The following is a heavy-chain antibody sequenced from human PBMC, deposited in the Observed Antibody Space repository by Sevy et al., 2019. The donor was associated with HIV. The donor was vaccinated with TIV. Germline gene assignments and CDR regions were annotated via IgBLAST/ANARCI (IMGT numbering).Heavy chain of an antibody. D-gene: IGHD3-3*01. CDR1: GGSISSYY. Sequence: SETLSLTCTVSGGSISSYYWSWIRQPPGKGLEWIGYIYYSGSTNYNASLKSRVTISVDTSKNQFSLKLSSVTAADTAVYYWARDSDVEGFDYWGQGTLVTVSS. CDR3: ARDSDVEGFDY. V-gene: IGHV4-59*01. CDR2: IYYSGST. J-gene: IGHJ4*02.